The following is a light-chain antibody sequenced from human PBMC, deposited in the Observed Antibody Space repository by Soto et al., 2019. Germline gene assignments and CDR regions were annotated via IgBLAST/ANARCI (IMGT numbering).Light chain of an antibody. V-gene: IGLV1-40*01. J-gene: IGLJ1*01. CDR3: QSYDSSLSGYV. Sequence: QSVLKQAPSVSGAPGQRVTILCTGSSSHIGAGYDVHWYQQLPGTAPKLLIYGNSNRPSGVPDRFSGSKSGTSASLAITGLQAEDEADYYCQSYDSSLSGYVFGTGTKVTVL. CDR1: SSHIGAGYD. CDR2: GNS.